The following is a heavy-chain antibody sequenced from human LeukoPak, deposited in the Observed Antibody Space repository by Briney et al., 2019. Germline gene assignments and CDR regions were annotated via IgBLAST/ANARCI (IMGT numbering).Heavy chain of an antibody. D-gene: IGHD6-13*01. CDR2: ISGSGGST. J-gene: IGHJ4*02. CDR1: GFTFSSYA. V-gene: IGHV3-23*01. Sequence: GGSLRLSCAASGFTFSSYAMSWVRQAPGKGLEWVSSISGSGGSTYCADSVKGRFTISRDNSKNTLYLQMNSLRAEDTAVYYCAKTGGSSWCHFDYWGQGTLVTVSS. CDR3: AKTGGSSWCHFDY.